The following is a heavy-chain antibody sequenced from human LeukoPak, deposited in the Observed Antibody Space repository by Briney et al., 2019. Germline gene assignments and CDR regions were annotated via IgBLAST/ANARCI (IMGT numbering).Heavy chain of an antibody. V-gene: IGHV3-74*01. CDR3: AKDQSKGRITMIVVVIKGFAFDI. J-gene: IGHJ3*02. D-gene: IGHD3-22*01. CDR1: GFTFGTYW. Sequence: PGGSLRLSCGASGFTFGTYWMHWVRQAPGKGLVWDSGINSDGGTTTYADSVKGRFTISRDNAKNTLYLQMNSLRAEDTAVYYCAKDQSKGRITMIVVVIKGFAFDIWGQGTMVTVSS. CDR2: INSDGGTT.